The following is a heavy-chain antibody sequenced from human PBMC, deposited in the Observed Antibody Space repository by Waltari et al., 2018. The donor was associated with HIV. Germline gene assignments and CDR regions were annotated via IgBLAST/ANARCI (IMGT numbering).Heavy chain of an antibody. D-gene: IGHD3-10*01. CDR1: GFTFSDYY. Sequence: QVQLVESGGGLVKPGGSLRLSCAASGFTFSDYYMSWIRQAPGKGLEWVSYISSSGRTIYYADSVKGRFTIARDNAKNSLYLQMSSLRAEDTAVYYCATGGGQFRFGVAKRTYGMDVWGQGTTVTVSS. V-gene: IGHV3-11*01. J-gene: IGHJ6*02. CDR3: ATGGGQFRFGVAKRTYGMDV. CDR2: ISSSGRTI.